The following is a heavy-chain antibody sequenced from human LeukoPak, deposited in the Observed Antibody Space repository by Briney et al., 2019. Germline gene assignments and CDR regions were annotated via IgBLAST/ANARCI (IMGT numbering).Heavy chain of an antibody. CDR3: ARGPYSSCWYRFDY. V-gene: IGHV4-34*01. J-gene: IGHJ4*02. D-gene: IGHD6-13*01. Sequence: SETLSLTCAVYGGSFSGYYWSWIRQPPGKGLEWIGEINHSGSTNYNPSLKSRVAISVDTSKNQFSLKLSSVTAADTAVYYCARGPYSSCWYRFDYWGQGTLVTVSS. CDR1: GGSFSGYY. CDR2: INHSGST.